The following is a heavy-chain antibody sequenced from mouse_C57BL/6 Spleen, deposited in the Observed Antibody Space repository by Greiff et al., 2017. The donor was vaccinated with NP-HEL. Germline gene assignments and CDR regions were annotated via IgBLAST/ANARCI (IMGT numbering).Heavy chain of an antibody. CDR1: GFNIKDYY. D-gene: IGHD2-5*01. CDR3: TILYYSNPYYFDY. CDR2: IDPEDGDT. Sequence: EVQLQQSGAELVRPGASVKLSCTASGFNIKDYYMHWVKQRPEQGLEWIGRIDPEDGDTEYAPKFQGKATMTADTSSNTAYLQLSSLTSEDTAVYYCTILYYSNPYYFDYWGQGTTLTVSS. V-gene: IGHV14-1*01. J-gene: IGHJ2*01.